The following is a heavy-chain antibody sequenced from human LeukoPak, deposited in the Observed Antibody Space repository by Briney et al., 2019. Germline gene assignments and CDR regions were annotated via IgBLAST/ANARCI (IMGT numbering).Heavy chain of an antibody. CDR2: IYSSGST. CDR1: GASISSNSYY. D-gene: IGHD2/OR15-2a*01. V-gene: IGHV4-61*02. Sequence: TSQTLSLTCTVSGASISSNSYYWSWLRQPAGQGLEWCGRIYSSGSTNYAPSLKSRVSISMDTSRNQFSLNLSSVTAADTAVYYCARDVPGSMGFDYWGQGTLVTVSS. J-gene: IGHJ4*02. CDR3: ARDVPGSMGFDY.